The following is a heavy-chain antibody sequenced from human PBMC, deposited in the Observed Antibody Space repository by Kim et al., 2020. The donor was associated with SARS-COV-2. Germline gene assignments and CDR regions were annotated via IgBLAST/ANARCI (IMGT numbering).Heavy chain of an antibody. Sequence: VKGRFTISRDNSKNTLYLQMNSLRAEDTAVYYCAKTFAIVVVQPPYYFDYWGQGTLVTVSS. V-gene: IGHV3-23*02. D-gene: IGHD2-2*01. CDR3: AKTFAIVVVQPPYYFDY. J-gene: IGHJ4*02.